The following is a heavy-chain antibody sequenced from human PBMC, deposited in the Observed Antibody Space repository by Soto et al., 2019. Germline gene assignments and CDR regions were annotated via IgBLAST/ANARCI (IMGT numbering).Heavy chain of an antibody. Sequence: SETLSLTCTVSGGSINNGDYYWSWIRQPPGKGLEWIGEIYYSGSTYYNPSLKSRVTISVDKSKNQFSLKLSPVTAADTAVYYCARLPATVTKWFDPWGQGTLVTVS. D-gene: IGHD4-17*01. CDR3: ARLPATVTKWFDP. CDR2: IYYSGST. V-gene: IGHV4-39*07. CDR1: GGSINNGDYY. J-gene: IGHJ5*02.